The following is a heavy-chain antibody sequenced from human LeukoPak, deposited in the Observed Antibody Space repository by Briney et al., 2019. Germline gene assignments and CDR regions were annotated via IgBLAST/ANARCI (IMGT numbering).Heavy chain of an antibody. J-gene: IGHJ3*02. CDR3: AREHYYPLGSMGFHAFDI. CDR1: GYTLTGYY. CDR2: IIPKTGGT. V-gene: IGHV1-2*02. Sequence: ASVKVSCKASGYTLTGYYIHWVRQAPGQGLEWVGCIIPKTGGTSHTQKFQDRVAMTRDTSISTAYMKLSRLRSDDTAVFYCAREHYYPLGSMGFHAFDIWGQGAMITVSS. D-gene: IGHD3-10*01.